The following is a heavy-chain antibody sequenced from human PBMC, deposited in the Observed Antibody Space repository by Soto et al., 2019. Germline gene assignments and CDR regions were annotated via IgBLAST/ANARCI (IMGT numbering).Heavy chain of an antibody. V-gene: IGHV4-30-2*01. Sequence: SETLSLTCAVSGGSISSGGYSWSWIRQPPGKGLEWIGYIYHSGSTYYNSSLKSRVTISVDRSKNQFSLKLSSVTAADTAVYYCARGGIAVAGTGYNWFDPWGQGTLVTVSS. D-gene: IGHD6-19*01. CDR3: ARGGIAVAGTGYNWFDP. CDR1: GGSISSGGYS. CDR2: IYHSGST. J-gene: IGHJ5*02.